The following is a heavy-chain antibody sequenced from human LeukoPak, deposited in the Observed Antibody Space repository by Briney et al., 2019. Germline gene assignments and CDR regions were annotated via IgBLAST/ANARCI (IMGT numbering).Heavy chain of an antibody. D-gene: IGHD1-26*01. J-gene: IGHJ3*02. CDR3: AREREVIVGATDAFDI. V-gene: IGHV3-30-3*01. CDR1: GFTFSSYA. Sequence: GGSLRLSCAASGFTFSSYAMHWVRQAPGKGLEWVAVISYDGSNKYYADSVKGRFTISRDNSKNTLYLQMNSLRAEDTAVYYCAREREVIVGATDAFDIWGQGTMVTVSS. CDR2: ISYDGSNK.